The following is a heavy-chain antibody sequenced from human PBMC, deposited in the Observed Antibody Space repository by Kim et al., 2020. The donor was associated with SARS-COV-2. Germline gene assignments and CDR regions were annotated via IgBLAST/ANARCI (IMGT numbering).Heavy chain of an antibody. V-gene: IGHV3-23*01. D-gene: IGHD2-2*03. J-gene: IGHJ4*02. Sequence: SVKGQFTISRDNSKNTLYLRMNSLRAEDTAVYYCATAGYCSSTSCYRGLDYWGQGTLVTVSS. CDR3: ATAGYCSSTSCYRGLDY.